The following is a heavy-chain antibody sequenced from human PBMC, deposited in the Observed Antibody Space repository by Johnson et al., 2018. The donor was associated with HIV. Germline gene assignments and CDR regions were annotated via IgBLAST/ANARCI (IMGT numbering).Heavy chain of an antibody. CDR2: ISFAGMKK. D-gene: IGHD2-15*01. CDR1: GFTFSNYG. Sequence: QVQLVESGGGVVQPGRSLRLSCAASGFTFSNYGMAWVRQAPGKGLEWVAVISFAGMKKHYADSVKGRFTISRDNSKSTLYLQMNSLGPGDTAVYYCVRGGADAFDIWGQGTMVTVSS. J-gene: IGHJ3*02. V-gene: IGHV3-33*08. CDR3: VRGGADAFDI.